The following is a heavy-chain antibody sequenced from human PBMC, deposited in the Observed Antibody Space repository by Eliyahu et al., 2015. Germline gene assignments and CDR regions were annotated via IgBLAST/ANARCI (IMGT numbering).Heavy chain of an antibody. Sequence: QVQLVQSGAEXKKPGXSVKXSCXASGYTXXSYAMHWVRQAPGQRLEWMGWINAGNGNTKYSQKFQGRVTITRDTSASTAYMELSSLRSEDTAVYYCARDVGGYYYYYGMDVWGQGTTVTVSS. CDR2: INAGNGNT. CDR3: ARDVGGYYYYYGMDV. J-gene: IGHJ6*02. V-gene: IGHV1-3*01. CDR1: GYTXXSYA.